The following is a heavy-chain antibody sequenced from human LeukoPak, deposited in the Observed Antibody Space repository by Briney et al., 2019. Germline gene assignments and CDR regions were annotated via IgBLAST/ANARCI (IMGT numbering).Heavy chain of an antibody. CDR1: GFTVSRNY. D-gene: IGHD4-23*01. V-gene: IGHV3-53*01. Sequence: GGSLRLSCAAPGFTVSRNYYMKWVRQAPGKGLERVSVIYSAGTTYYADSVKGRFTIPRDNSKNTVYLQMNSLRAEDTAVYYCARGDDYGGAWYYFDCWGQGTLVTVSS. CDR2: IYSAGTT. J-gene: IGHJ4*02. CDR3: ARGDDYGGAWYYFDC.